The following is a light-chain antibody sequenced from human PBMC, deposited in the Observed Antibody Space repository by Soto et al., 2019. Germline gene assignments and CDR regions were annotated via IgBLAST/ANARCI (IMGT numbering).Light chain of an antibody. CDR3: QQYNGYFRT. Sequence: DFQMTQSPSTLSASVGDRVSISCRASASVGGWLAWYQHKPGKAPNLIIYKASTLKSGVPSRFSCSGSGTDFTLTISNLQPDDFATYYFQQYNGYFRTFGQGTKVEI. CDR1: ASVGGW. J-gene: IGKJ1*01. V-gene: IGKV1-5*03. CDR2: KAS.